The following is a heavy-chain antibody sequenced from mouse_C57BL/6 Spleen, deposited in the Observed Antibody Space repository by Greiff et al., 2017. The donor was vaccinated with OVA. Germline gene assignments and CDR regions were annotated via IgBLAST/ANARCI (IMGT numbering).Heavy chain of an antibody. D-gene: IGHD1-1*01. V-gene: IGHV5-17*01. J-gene: IGHJ1*03. CDR2: ISSGSSTI. CDR3: ARSITTVVAWYFDV. Sequence: EVMLVESGGGLVKPGGSLKLSCAASGFTFSDYGMHWVRQAPEKGLEWVAYISSGSSTIYYADTVKGRFTISRDNAKNTLFLQMTSLRSEDTAMYYCARSITTVVAWYFDVWGTGATVTVSS. CDR1: GFTFSDYG.